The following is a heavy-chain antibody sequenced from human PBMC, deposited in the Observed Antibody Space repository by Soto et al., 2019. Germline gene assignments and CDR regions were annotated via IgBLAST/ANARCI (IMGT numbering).Heavy chain of an antibody. J-gene: IGHJ5*02. CDR1: GYTFTTHG. Sequence: QVQLVQSGAEVKKPGASVKVSCKASGYTFTTHGISWVRQVPGQGLEWMGWVRGDNGHTNYAQSLQGRVTMTTDTSTHTAYMELRSLRSDDTAVYYCVRDLGYCRSGTCYREWFDPWGQGTLVTVSS. CDR3: VRDLGYCRSGTCYREWFDP. V-gene: IGHV1-18*01. D-gene: IGHD2-15*01. CDR2: VRGDNGHT.